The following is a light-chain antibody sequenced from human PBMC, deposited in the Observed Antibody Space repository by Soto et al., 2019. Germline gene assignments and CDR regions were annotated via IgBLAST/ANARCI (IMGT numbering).Light chain of an antibody. CDR2: DVS. CDR3: CSYAGSRTFV. J-gene: IGLJ1*01. V-gene: IGLV2-11*01. CDR1: SSDVGGYNF. Sequence: QSVLTQPRSVSGSPGQSVTISCTGTSSDVGGYNFVSWYQQYPGKAPKFMIYDVSKRPSGVPDRFSGSKSGNTASLTISGLLAEDEADYYCCSYAGSRTFVFGTGTKVTVL.